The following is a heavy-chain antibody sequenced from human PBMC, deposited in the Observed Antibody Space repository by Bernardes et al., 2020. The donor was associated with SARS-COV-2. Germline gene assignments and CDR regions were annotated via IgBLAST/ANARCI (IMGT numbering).Heavy chain of an antibody. CDR3: ARDATADPSCYTHSTCFHYYGLNV. CDR2: ISSDGSKK. D-gene: IGHD2-2*02. J-gene: IGHJ6*02. V-gene: IGHV3-30*01. CDR1: GFTFTTSA. Sequence: GGSLRLSCLASGFTFTTSAMHWVRQAPGKGLEWVADISSDGSKKYYADSVKGRFTISRDNSKNMMYLEMNSLRGDDTATYYCARDATADPSCYTHSTCFHYYGLNVWGQGTTVTVSS.